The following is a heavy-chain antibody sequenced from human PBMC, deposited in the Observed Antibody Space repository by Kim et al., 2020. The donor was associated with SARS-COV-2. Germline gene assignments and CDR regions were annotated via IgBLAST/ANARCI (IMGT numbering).Heavy chain of an antibody. D-gene: IGHD3-10*01. J-gene: IGHJ6*02. V-gene: IGHV3-74*01. Sequence: GGSLRLSCAASGFTFSSYCMHWVRQAPGKGLEWVSRINSNGSSTSYADSVKGRFTISRDNAKNTLYLQMNSLRAEDTAMYYCARAFVSVIRGVIMNVYYYCGVDVWGQGTTVTVSS. CDR1: GFTFSSYC. CDR2: INSNGSST. CDR3: ARAFVSVIRGVIMNVYYYCGVDV.